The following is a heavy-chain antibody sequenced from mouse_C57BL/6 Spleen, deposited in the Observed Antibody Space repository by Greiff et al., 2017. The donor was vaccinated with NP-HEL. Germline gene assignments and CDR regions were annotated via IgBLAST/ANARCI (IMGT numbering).Heavy chain of an antibody. Sequence: EVKLVESGGDLVKPGGSLKLSCAASGFTFSSYGMSWVRQTPDKRLEWVATISSGGSYTYYPDSVKGRFTISRDNAKNTLYLQMSSLKSEDTAMYYCARHGVGEDFDYWGQGTTLTVSS. D-gene: IGHD1-1*02. CDR2: ISSGGSYT. V-gene: IGHV5-6*01. CDR3: ARHGVGEDFDY. CDR1: GFTFSSYG. J-gene: IGHJ2*01.